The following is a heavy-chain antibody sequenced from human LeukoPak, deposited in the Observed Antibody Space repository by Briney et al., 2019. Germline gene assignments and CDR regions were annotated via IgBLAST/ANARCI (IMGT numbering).Heavy chain of an antibody. CDR1: GFTFRSYE. Sequence: PGGSLTLSCEDSGFTFRSYEMNWVRQAPGKGLEWIAYLSSSGSAFSYADSVKGRFTISRDNAKNSLYLQMNSLRAEDTAVYYCARGTNNWNYVGDDYWGQGTLVTVSS. CDR3: ARGTNNWNYVGDDY. D-gene: IGHD1-7*01. CDR2: LSSSGSAF. V-gene: IGHV3-48*03. J-gene: IGHJ4*02.